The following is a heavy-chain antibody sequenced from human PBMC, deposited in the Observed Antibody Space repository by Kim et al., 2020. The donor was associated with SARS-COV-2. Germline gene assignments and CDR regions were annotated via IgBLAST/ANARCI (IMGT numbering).Heavy chain of an antibody. CDR2: ISYDGSHK. V-gene: IGHV3-30*18. CDR3: AKEQLEVELDTVGDYYYYCMHV. J-gene: IGHJ6*01. Sequence: GGSLRLSCAASGFTFSNFGMHWVRQAPGKGLEWVAVISYDGSHKHFVDSVKGRFTISRDNSKNTLYLQMNSLRPDDTAVYYCAKEQLEVELDTVGDYYYYCMHVWGQGTSVTVSS. D-gene: IGHD5-18*01. CDR1: GFTFSNFG.